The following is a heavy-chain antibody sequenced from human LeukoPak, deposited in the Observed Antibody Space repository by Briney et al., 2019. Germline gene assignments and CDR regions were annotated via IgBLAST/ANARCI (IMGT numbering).Heavy chain of an antibody. D-gene: IGHD2-2*01. CDR1: GFTLNNFG. V-gene: IGHV3-33*01. CDR2: MWAGGGRT. Sequence: GGSLRLSCATSGFTLNNFGIHWVRQSPSKGLEWVAVMWAGGGRTDYADSVKGRFTVSRDISRNTVYLEMNRLRAEDTALYYCARDIDTSSHFSRLDPWGQGTLVTVSS. CDR3: ARDIDTSSHFSRLDP. J-gene: IGHJ5*02.